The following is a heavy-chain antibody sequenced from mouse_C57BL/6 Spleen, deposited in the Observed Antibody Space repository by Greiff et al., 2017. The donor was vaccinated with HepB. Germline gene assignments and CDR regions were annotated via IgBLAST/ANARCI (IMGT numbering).Heavy chain of an antibody. Sequence: EVQLQQSGPELVKPGASVEISCKASGYSFTDYNMNWVKQSNGQSLEWIGVINPNDGTTSYNQKFKGKATLTVDQSSSTAYMQLNSLASEDSAVCYCASEDGYPFAYWGQGTLVTVSA. CDR1: GYSFTDYN. V-gene: IGHV1-39*01. CDR2: INPNDGTT. J-gene: IGHJ3*01. D-gene: IGHD2-3*01. CDR3: ASEDGYPFAY.